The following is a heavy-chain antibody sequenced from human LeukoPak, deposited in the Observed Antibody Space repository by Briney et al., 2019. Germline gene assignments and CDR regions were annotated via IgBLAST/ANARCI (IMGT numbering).Heavy chain of an antibody. V-gene: IGHV4-34*01. Sequence: SETLSLTCAVYGGSFSGYYWSWIRQPPGKGLEWIGEINHSGSTNYNPSLKSRVTISVDTSKNQFSLKLSSVTAADTAVYYCARHNPGYSSGWYEIADYWGQGTLVTVSS. D-gene: IGHD6-19*01. CDR2: INHSGST. J-gene: IGHJ4*02. CDR3: ARHNPGYSSGWYEIADY. CDR1: GGSFSGYY.